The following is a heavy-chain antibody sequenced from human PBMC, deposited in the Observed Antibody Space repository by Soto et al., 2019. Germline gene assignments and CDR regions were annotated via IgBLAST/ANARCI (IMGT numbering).Heavy chain of an antibody. CDR3: ARDRVPSSGYCPYWFDP. J-gene: IGHJ5*02. Sequence: QVQLVQSGAEVKKPGSSVKVSCKASGGTFSSYAISWVRQAPGQGLEWMGEIIPIFGTANYAQKFQGRGTITADESTCTVSMELRSLSSEDTAVYYCARDRVPSSGYCPYWFDPWGQGTLVPVSS. D-gene: IGHD3-22*01. V-gene: IGHV1-69*12. CDR1: GGTFSSYA. CDR2: IIPIFGTA.